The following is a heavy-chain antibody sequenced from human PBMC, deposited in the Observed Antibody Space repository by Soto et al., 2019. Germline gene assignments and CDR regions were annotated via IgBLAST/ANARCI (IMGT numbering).Heavy chain of an antibody. CDR3: ARGPAGDKVDY. D-gene: IGHD7-27*01. CDR1: GGSISSVYYY. J-gene: IGHJ4*02. Sequence: SETLSLTCTVSGGSISSVYYYWSWIRQPPGKGLEWMGHIYDSGSTYSNPSVESRASISVDTSKNQFSLKLTSVTDADTAVYYCARGPAGDKVDYWGQGTLVTVSS. CDR2: IYDSGST. V-gene: IGHV4-30-4*01.